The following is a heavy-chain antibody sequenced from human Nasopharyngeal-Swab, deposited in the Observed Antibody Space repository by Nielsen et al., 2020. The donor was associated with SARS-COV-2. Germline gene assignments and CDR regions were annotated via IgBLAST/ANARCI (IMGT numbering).Heavy chain of an antibody. J-gene: IGHJ5*02. D-gene: IGHD1-26*01. V-gene: IGHV4-59*01. CDR2: IYYSGST. CDR3: ARFRVGATWFDP. CDR1: GGSISNSY. Sequence: GSLRLSCTVSGGSISNSYWSWIRQPPGKGLEWIGYIYYSGSTNYNPSLKGRVTISVDTSKNKFSLRLSSVTAADTAVYYCARFRVGATWFDPWGQGTLVTVSS.